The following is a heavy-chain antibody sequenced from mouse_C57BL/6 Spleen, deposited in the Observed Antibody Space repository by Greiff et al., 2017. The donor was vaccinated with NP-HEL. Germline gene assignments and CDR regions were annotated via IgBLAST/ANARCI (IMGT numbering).Heavy chain of an antibody. CDR3: VRQGNWDEGWFAD. J-gene: IGHJ3*01. CDR2: IRSKSNNYAT. V-gene: IGHV10-1*01. CDR1: GFSFNTYA. D-gene: IGHD4-1*01. Sequence: EVKLVESGGGLVQPKGSLKLSCAASGFSFNTYAMNWVRQAPGKGLEWVARIRSKSNNYATYYADSVKDRFTISRDDSESMLYLQMNNLKTEDTAMYYLVRQGNWDEGWFADWGQGTLVTVSA.